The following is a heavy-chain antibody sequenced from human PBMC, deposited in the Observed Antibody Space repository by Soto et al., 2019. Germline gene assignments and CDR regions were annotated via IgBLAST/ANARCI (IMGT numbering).Heavy chain of an antibody. D-gene: IGHD2-2*01. CDR3: AKDLGDIVLAYGMDV. Sequence: QVQLVESGGGVVQPGRSLRLSCAASGFTFSSYGMHWVRQAPGKGLEWVAVISYDGSNKYYADSVKGRFTISRDNSKNTLYLQMNSMRAEDTAVYYCAKDLGDIVLAYGMDVWGQGTTVTVSS. CDR1: GFTFSSYG. V-gene: IGHV3-30*18. CDR2: ISYDGSNK. J-gene: IGHJ6*02.